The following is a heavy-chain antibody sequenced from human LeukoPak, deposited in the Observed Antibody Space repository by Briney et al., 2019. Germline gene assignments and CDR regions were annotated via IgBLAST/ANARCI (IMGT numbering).Heavy chain of an antibody. CDR1: GFTFSTYA. V-gene: IGHV3-23*01. Sequence: GGSLRLSCAASGFTFSTYAMSWVRQAPGKGLEWVSATSGSGVSTFYADSVKGRFSISRDNSKNTLYLQMNSLRVDDTALYYCGKDLGFGGPHDAFDIWGQGTMVTVSS. D-gene: IGHD3-10*01. CDR2: TSGSGVST. CDR3: GKDLGFGGPHDAFDI. J-gene: IGHJ3*02.